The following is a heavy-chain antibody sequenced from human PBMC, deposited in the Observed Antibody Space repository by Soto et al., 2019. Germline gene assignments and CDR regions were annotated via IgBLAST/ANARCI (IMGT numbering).Heavy chain of an antibody. CDR2: IYYSGST. CDR3: ARVVVPAALYYYGMDV. J-gene: IGHJ6*02. Sequence: QVQLQESGPGLVKPSQTLSLTCTVSGGSISSGDYYWSWIRQPPGKGLEWIGYIYYSGSTYYNPSPKSRVTISVDTSKNQFSLKLSSVTAADTAVYYCARVVVPAALYYYGMDVWGQGTTVTVSS. CDR1: GGSISSGDYY. D-gene: IGHD2-2*01. V-gene: IGHV4-30-4*01.